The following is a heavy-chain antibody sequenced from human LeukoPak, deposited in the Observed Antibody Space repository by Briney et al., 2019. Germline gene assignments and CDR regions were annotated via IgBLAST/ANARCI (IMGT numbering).Heavy chain of an antibody. CDR3: AKLIVLGVSLDY. CDR1: GYTFTTCG. CDR2: ISAYNGNT. D-gene: IGHD2-8*01. J-gene: IGHJ4*02. V-gene: IGHV1-18*01. Sequence: APVKASSTPAGYTFTTCGIVWMPQAPGQGLEWMGWISAYNGNTNYAQKLQGRVTMTTDTSTSTAYMELRSLRSDDTAVYYCAKLIVLGVSLDYWRQGTLVTVSS.